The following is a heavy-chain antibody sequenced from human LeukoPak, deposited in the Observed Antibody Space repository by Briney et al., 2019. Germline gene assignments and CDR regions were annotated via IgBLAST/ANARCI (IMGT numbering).Heavy chain of an antibody. CDR3: AKGVYGGNSVPENY. V-gene: IGHV3-33*06. J-gene: IGHJ4*02. D-gene: IGHD4-23*01. CDR2: IWYDGSNK. CDR1: GFTFSSYG. Sequence: PGRSLRLSCVASGFTFSSYGMHWVRQAPGKGLEWVALIWYDGSNKYYADSVKGRFTISRDNSKNTLYLQMNSLRADDTAVYYCAKGVYGGNSVPENYWGQGTLVTVS.